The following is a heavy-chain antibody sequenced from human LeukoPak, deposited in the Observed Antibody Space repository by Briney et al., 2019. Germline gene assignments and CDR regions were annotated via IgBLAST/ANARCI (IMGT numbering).Heavy chain of an antibody. CDR2: INHSGST. V-gene: IGHV4-34*01. J-gene: IGHJ4*02. Sequence: PSETLSLTCAVYGGSFSGFYWSWIRQPPGKGLEWIGEINHSGSTKYNPSLKSRVTISVDTSKNHFSLKLSSVTAADTAVYYCARRQIGSAAAVYYFDYWGQGTLVTVSS. CDR1: GGSFSGFY. D-gene: IGHD6-13*01. CDR3: ARRQIGSAAAVYYFDY.